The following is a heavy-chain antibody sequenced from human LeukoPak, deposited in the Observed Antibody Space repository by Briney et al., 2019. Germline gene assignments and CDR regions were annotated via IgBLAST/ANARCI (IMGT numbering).Heavy chain of an antibody. Sequence: PGGSLRLSCAASGFTFSSYGMHWVRQAPGKGLEWVAVISYDGSNKYYADSVKGRFTISRDNSKNTLYLQMNSLRAEDTAVYYCAKGYDSSGYREKSDYWGQGTLVTVSS. CDR2: ISYDGSNK. CDR1: GFTFSSYG. D-gene: IGHD3-22*01. CDR3: AKGYDSSGYREKSDY. J-gene: IGHJ4*02. V-gene: IGHV3-30*18.